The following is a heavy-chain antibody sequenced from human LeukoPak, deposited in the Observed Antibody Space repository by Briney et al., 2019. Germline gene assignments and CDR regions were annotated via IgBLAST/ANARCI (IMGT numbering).Heavy chain of an antibody. CDR3: ARTTSMVRGVIVSWYFDY. CDR1: GYSISSGYY. CDR2: IYYSGST. D-gene: IGHD3-10*01. Sequence: PSETLSLTCTVSGYSISSGYYWGWIRQPPGKGLEWIGSIYYSGSTYYNPSLKSRVTISVDTSKNQFSLKLSSVTAADTAVYYCARTTSMVRGVIVSWYFDYWGQGTLVTVSS. J-gene: IGHJ4*02. V-gene: IGHV4-38-2*02.